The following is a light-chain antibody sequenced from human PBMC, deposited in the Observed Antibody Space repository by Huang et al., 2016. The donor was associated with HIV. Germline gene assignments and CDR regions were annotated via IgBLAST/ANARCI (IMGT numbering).Light chain of an antibody. CDR3: QLYNSWPLT. Sequence: EIGMTQSPATLSVSPGERATLSCRASQSVGGNLSWYQQKLGLAPRLLIYGAINRAVGLPARFSCSGSGTVVLLTISRMQSEAFAVYYCQLYNSWPLTFGQGTKVEIK. J-gene: IGKJ1*01. CDR1: QSVGGN. CDR2: GAI. V-gene: IGKV3-15*01.